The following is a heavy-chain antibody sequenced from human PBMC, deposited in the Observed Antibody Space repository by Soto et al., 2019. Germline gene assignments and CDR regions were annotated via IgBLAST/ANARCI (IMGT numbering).Heavy chain of an antibody. V-gene: IGHV3-30*18. CDR3: AKDWGSSGWFNWFNP. CDR2: ISHSGTSK. Sequence: QVQLVESGGGVVQPGESLKVACAASGFTVATTGMHWVRQAPGKGLEWVAMISHSGTSKVYIDSVQGRFPISRDNAKNNLYLQMSSLRPEDTAIYYCAKDWGSSGWFNWFNPWGQGVLVTVSS. J-gene: IGHJ5*02. D-gene: IGHD6-19*01. CDR1: GFTVATTG.